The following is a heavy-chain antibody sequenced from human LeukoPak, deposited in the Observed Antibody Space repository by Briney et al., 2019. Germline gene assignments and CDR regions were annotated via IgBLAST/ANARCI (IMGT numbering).Heavy chain of an antibody. CDR1: GGSISSGGYS. CDR3: ARGSYSSSSYAFDI. J-gene: IGHJ3*02. V-gene: IGHV4-30-2*02. Sequence: SETLSLTCAVSGGSISSGGYSWSWIRQPPGKGLEWIGYIYHSGSTYYNPSLKSRVTISVDRSKNQFSLKLSSVTAADTAVYYCARGSYSSSSYAFDIWGQGTMVTVSS. CDR2: IYHSGST. D-gene: IGHD6-6*01.